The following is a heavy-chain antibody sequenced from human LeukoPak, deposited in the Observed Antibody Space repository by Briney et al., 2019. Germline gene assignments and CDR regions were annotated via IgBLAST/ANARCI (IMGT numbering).Heavy chain of an antibody. CDR2: VYHSGST. CDR3: ARQVWFGELFYYYYYYMDV. D-gene: IGHD3-10*01. CDR1: GFTFSNAW. J-gene: IGHJ6*03. V-gene: IGHV4-38-2*01. Sequence: GSLRLSCAASGFTFSNAWMSWVRQAPGKGLEWIGNVYHSGSTYYNPSLKSRVAISVDTSKNQFSLKLSSVTAADTAVYYCARQVWFGELFYYYYYYMDVWGKGTTVTISS.